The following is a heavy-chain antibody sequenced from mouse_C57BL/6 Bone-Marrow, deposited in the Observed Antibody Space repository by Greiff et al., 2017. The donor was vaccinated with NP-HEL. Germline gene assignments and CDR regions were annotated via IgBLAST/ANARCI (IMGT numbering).Heavy chain of an antibody. V-gene: IGHV5-17*01. Sequence: EVKLMESGGGLVKPGGSLKLSCAASGFTFSDYGMHWVRQAPEKGLEWVAYISSGSSTIYYADTVKGRFTISRDNATNTLFLQLTSLTSEDTAMYYCARPPDYYGSSIFDYWGQGTTLTVSS. CDR3: ARPPDYYGSSIFDY. J-gene: IGHJ2*01. CDR1: GFTFSDYG. CDR2: ISSGSSTI. D-gene: IGHD1-1*01.